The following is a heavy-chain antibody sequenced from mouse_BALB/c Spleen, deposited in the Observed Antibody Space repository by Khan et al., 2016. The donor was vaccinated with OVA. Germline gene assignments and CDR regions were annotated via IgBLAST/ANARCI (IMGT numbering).Heavy chain of an antibody. V-gene: IGHV5-9-1*01. Sequence: EVELVESGGGLVKPGGSLKLSCAASGFTFSSYAMSWVRQTPEKRLEWVATISSGGSYTYYPDSVKGRFPISRDNAKNTLYLQMSSLRSEDTAMYYSARIYYGYGGSLMDYWGQGTSVTVSS. CDR1: GFTFSSYA. CDR3: ARIYYGYGGSLMDY. J-gene: IGHJ4*01. CDR2: ISSGGSYT. D-gene: IGHD2-2*01.